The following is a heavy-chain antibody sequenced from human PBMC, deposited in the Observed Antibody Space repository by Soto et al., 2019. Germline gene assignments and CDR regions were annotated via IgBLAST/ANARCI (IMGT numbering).Heavy chain of an antibody. CDR3: ARGDIVVVVAAGGMDV. CDR2: INQDGSER. J-gene: IGHJ6*02. V-gene: IGHV3-7*01. CDR1: GLTFSNYW. Sequence: GSLRLSCVASGLTFSNYWMTWVRQAPGKGLEWVANINQDGSERTHVDSVKGRFTVSRDNAKNSLYLEMNRLRAEDTAVYYCARGDIVVVVAAGGMDVWGQGTTVTVSS. D-gene: IGHD2-15*01.